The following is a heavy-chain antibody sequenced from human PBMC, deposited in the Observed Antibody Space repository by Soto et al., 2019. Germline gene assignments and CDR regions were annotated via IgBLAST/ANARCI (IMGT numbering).Heavy chain of an antibody. D-gene: IGHD2-2*01. CDR3: AKPYCSSTSCYYWPYDY. CDR1: GFTFSSYA. Sequence: GESLKISCAASGFTFSSYAMSWVRQAPGKGLEWVSAISGSGGSTYYADSVKGRFTISRDNSKNTLYLQMNSLRVEDTAVYYCAKPYCSSTSCYYWPYDYWGQGTLVTVSS. V-gene: IGHV3-23*01. J-gene: IGHJ4*02. CDR2: ISGSGGST.